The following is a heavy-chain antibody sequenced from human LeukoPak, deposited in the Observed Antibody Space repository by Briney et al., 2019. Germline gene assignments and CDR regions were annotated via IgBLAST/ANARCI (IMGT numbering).Heavy chain of an antibody. Sequence: SETLSLTCSVSGGSINSYYWSWVRQPPGKGLEWIAYIYYSGSTNYNPSLKSRVTISLDTSKNQFSLKLSSVTAADTAVYYCAVGATHYYMDVWGKGTTVTVSS. V-gene: IGHV4-59*08. CDR2: IYYSGST. J-gene: IGHJ6*03. D-gene: IGHD3-16*01. CDR1: GGSINSYY. CDR3: AVGATHYYMDV.